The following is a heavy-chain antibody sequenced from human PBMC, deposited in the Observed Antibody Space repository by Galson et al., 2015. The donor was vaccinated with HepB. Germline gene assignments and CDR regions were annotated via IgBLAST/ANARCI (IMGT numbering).Heavy chain of an antibody. J-gene: IGHJ5*02. V-gene: IGHV3-23*01. CDR2: ISGSGGST. CDR1: GFTFSSYA. CDR3: AKDPEYDFWSGYSGGFDP. D-gene: IGHD3-3*01. Sequence: SLRLSCAASGFTFSSYAMSWVRQAPGKGLEWVSAISGSGGSTYYADSVKGRFTISRDNSKNTLYLQMNSLRAEDTAVYYCAKDPEYDFWSGYSGGFDPWGQGTLVTVSS.